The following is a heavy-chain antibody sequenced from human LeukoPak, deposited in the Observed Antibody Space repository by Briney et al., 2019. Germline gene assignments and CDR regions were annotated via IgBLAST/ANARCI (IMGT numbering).Heavy chain of an antibody. CDR1: GGSISSYY. D-gene: IGHD2-2*01. V-gene: IGHV4-59*01. Sequence: PSETLSLTCTVSGGSISSYYWSWIRQPPGKGLEWIGYIYYRGSTNYNPSLKSRVTITVDTSKNQFSLKLSSVTAADTAVYYCARVIVVVPPDDYYFDYWGQGTLVTVSS. CDR2: IYYRGST. J-gene: IGHJ4*02. CDR3: ARVIVVVPPDDYYFDY.